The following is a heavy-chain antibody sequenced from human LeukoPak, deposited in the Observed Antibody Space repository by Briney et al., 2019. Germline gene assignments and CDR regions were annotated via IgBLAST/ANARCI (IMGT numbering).Heavy chain of an antibody. Sequence: NASETLSLTCAVSGYSISSGYYWGWIRQPPGKGLEWIGSIYHSGSTYYNPSLKSRVTISVDTSKNQFSLKLSSVTAADTAVYFCARPHYDFWSGYSNNWFDPWGQGTLVTVSS. D-gene: IGHD3-3*01. V-gene: IGHV4-38-2*01. CDR2: IYHSGST. CDR3: ARPHYDFWSGYSNNWFDP. J-gene: IGHJ5*02. CDR1: GYSISSGYY.